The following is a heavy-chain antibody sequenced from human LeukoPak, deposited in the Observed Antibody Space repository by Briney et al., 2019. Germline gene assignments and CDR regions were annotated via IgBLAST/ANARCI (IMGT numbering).Heavy chain of an antibody. J-gene: IGHJ4*02. CDR1: GGTFSSYA. Sequence: GASVKVSCKASGGTFSSYAISWVRQAPGQGLEWMGGIIPIFGTANYAQKFQGRVTMTRNTSISTVYMELSSLRSEDTAVYYCARGSSYCSGGSCYGYWGQGTLVTVSS. V-gene: IGHV1-69*05. CDR2: IIPIFGTA. CDR3: ARGSSYCSGGSCYGY. D-gene: IGHD2-15*01.